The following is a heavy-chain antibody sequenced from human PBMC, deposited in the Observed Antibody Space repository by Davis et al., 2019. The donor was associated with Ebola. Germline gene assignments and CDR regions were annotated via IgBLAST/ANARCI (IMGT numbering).Heavy chain of an antibody. CDR1: GFTFDDYA. CDR2: ISWNSGSI. Sequence: PGGSLRLSCAASGFTFDDYAMHWVRQAPGKGLEWVSGISWNSGSIGYADSVKGRFTISRDNAKNSLYLQMNSLRAEDTAVYYCARASRITMIVAPRYFDYWGQGTLVTVSS. D-gene: IGHD3-22*01. V-gene: IGHV3-9*01. J-gene: IGHJ4*02. CDR3: ARASRITMIVAPRYFDY.